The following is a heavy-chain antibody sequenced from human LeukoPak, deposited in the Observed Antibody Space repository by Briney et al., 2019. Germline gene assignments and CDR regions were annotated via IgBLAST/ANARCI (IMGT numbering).Heavy chain of an antibody. V-gene: IGHV3-9*01. CDR2: ISGNSGSI. CDR1: GFTFDDYA. J-gene: IGHJ4*02. D-gene: IGHD3-9*01. Sequence: GGSLRLSCAASGFTFDDYAMHWVRQAPGKGLEWVSGISGNSGSIGYADSVKGRFTISRDNAKNSLYLQMNSLRAEDTALYYCANGLRYFDWLLSGSFGDWGQGTLVTVSS. CDR3: ANGLRYFDWLLSGSFGD.